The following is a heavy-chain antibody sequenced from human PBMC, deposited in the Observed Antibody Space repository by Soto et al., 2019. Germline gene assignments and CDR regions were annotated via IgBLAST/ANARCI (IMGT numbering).Heavy chain of an antibody. CDR1: GFTFSESG. CDR3: AGSSYGIGGGMDV. V-gene: IGHV3-30*03. D-gene: IGHD2-15*01. J-gene: IGHJ6*02. Sequence: QVQLVESGGGVVRPGRSLRLSCEASGFTFSESGMHLVRQAPGKGLEWVTLISYDSSQKYYIDSVKGRFTISRDNSKNTLYLQMNSLRPEDTAVYYCAGSSYGIGGGMDVWGQGTTVTVCS. CDR2: ISYDSSQK.